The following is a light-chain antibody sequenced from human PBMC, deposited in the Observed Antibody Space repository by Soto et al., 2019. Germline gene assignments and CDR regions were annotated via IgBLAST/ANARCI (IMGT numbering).Light chain of an antibody. J-gene: IGKJ5*01. Sequence: IVLTQSPGTLSLSPGERATLSCRASQSVSSSYLAWYQQKPGRAPRLLIYGASNRATGIPARFSGSGYGTDFTLTISSLEPEDFAVYYCQQRSNWPPITFGQGTRLEIK. CDR3: QQRSNWPPIT. CDR1: QSVSSSY. V-gene: IGKV3D-20*02. CDR2: GAS.